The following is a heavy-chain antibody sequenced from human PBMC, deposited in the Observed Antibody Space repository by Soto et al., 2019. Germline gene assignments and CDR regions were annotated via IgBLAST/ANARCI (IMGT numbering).Heavy chain of an antibody. V-gene: IGHV4-61*01. J-gene: IGHJ5*02. CDR1: GGSVSSGSYY. CDR3: ASALYCSGGSCSFDP. D-gene: IGHD2-15*01. Sequence: QVQLQESGPGLVKPSETLSLTCTVSGGSVSSGSYYWSWIRQPPGKGLEWIGFIYYTGSTNYNPPLKSRLTIAVDTSNTQFSLKLSSVTAADTAVYYCASALYCSGGSCSFDPWGQGTLVTVSS. CDR2: IYYTGST.